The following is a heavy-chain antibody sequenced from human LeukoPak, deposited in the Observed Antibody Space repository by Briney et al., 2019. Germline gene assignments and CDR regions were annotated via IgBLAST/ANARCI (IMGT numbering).Heavy chain of an antibody. J-gene: IGHJ4*02. CDR1: GGSFSGYY. D-gene: IGHD6-13*01. CDR2: INHSGST. Sequence: SETLSLTCAVYGGSFSGYYWSWIRQPPGKGLEWIGEINHSGSTNYNPSLKSRVTISVDTSKNQFSLKLSSVTAADTAVYYCARVGSGTFDYWGQGTLVTVSS. CDR3: ARVGSGTFDY. V-gene: IGHV4-34*01.